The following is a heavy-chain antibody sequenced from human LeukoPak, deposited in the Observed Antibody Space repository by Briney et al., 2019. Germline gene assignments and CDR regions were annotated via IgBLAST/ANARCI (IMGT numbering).Heavy chain of an antibody. Sequence: ASVKVSCKASGYTFTSYGISWVRQAPGQGLEWMGWISAYNGNTNYAQKLQGRVTMTTDTSTSTAYMELRSLRSDDTAVYYCARGTYYDILTGYLQDPAFDIWGQGTMVTVSS. J-gene: IGHJ3*02. V-gene: IGHV1-18*01. D-gene: IGHD3-9*01. CDR3: ARGTYYDILTGYLQDPAFDI. CDR1: GYTFTSYG. CDR2: ISAYNGNT.